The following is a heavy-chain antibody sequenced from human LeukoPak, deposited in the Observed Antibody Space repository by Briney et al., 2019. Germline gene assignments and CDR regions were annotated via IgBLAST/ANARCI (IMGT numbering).Heavy chain of an antibody. Sequence: ASVKVSFKASVYTFTGYYMYWVRQAPGQGLEWMGWINPNSGGTNYAQKFQGRGTMTRDTSISTAYMELSRLRTDDTTVYYYASIYGTGNDFDYWGQGTLVTVSS. CDR3: ASIYGTGNDFDY. D-gene: IGHD3-10*01. V-gene: IGHV1-2*02. CDR2: INPNSGGT. J-gene: IGHJ4*02. CDR1: VYTFTGYY.